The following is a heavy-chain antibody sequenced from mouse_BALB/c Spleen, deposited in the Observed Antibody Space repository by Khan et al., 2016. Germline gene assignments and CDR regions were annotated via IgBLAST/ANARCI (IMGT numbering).Heavy chain of an antibody. J-gene: IGHJ2*01. CDR2: IIPVNGYI. CDR3: SMTTAYYFDY. CDR1: GYTFTDNS. D-gene: IGHD1-2*01. Sequence: VRLQESDAELVKPGASVKISCKASGYTFTDNSIYWVKQKPEQGLEWIGNIIPVNGYINYNEKVKGKATLTEAKSSSTSYLQLNSLTSEDAAVYFCSMTTAYYFDYWGQGTTLTVSS. V-gene: IGHV1S53*01.